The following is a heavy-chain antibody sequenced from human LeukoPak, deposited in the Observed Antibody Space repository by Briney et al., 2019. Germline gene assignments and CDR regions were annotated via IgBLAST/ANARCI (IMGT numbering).Heavy chain of an antibody. CDR1: GFTFSNYW. Sequence: GGSLRLSCAASGFTFSNYWMHWVRQAPGKGLVWVSRISSDGSSTNYADSVKGRFTISRDNAKNTLYLQMNSLRGEDTAVYYCVRDNYGGQGWYDFWSQGTLVTVSS. V-gene: IGHV3-74*01. CDR2: ISSDGSST. J-gene: IGHJ4*02. D-gene: IGHD4/OR15-4a*01. CDR3: VRDNYGGQGWYDF.